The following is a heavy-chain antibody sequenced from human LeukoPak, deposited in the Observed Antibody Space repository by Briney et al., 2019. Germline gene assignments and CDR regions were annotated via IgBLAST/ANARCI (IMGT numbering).Heavy chain of an antibody. CDR2: ISSGSTYI. J-gene: IGHJ4*02. Sequence: GGSLRLSCAASGFTFSDFSMHWVRQAPGKGLEWVSSISSGSTYIYSADSLKGRFTISRDNAKKSLYLQMNSLRDEDSAVYHCTRGPTLLGVAGTWPLDYWGRGTLVTVSS. D-gene: IGHD6-19*01. CDR1: GFTFSDFS. V-gene: IGHV3-21*01. CDR3: TRGPTLLGVAGTWPLDY.